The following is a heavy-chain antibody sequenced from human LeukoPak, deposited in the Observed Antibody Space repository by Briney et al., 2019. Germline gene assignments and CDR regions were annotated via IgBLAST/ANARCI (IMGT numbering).Heavy chain of an antibody. Sequence: PSETLSLTCAVSGYSISSGYYWGWIRQPPGEGLEWIGSIYHSGSTYYNPSLKSRVIISVDTSKNQFSLKLSSVTAADTAVYYCASRDCGGDCYYQIDYWGQGTLVTVSS. CDR1: GYSISSGYY. D-gene: IGHD2-21*01. CDR2: IYHSGST. CDR3: ASRDCGGDCYYQIDY. J-gene: IGHJ4*02. V-gene: IGHV4-38-2*01.